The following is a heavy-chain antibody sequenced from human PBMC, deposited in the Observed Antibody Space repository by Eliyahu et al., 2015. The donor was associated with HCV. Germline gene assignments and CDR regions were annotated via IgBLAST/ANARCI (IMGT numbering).Heavy chain of an antibody. CDR3: ARSQGGFAIFGVVTE. CDR2: INHSGST. CDR1: GGSFSGFY. Sequence: QVQLQQWGAGLLKPSETLSLTCAVYGGSFSGFYWGWIRQPPRKGLEWIGEINHSGSTNYNPSLKSRVTILLDTSKNQFSLNLSSVTAADTAMYYCARSQGGFAIFGVVTEWGQGALVTVSS. J-gene: IGHJ4*02. D-gene: IGHD3-3*01. V-gene: IGHV4-34*01.